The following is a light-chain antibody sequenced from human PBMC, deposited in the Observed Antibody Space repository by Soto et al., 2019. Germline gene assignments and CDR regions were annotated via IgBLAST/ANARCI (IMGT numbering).Light chain of an antibody. Sequence: SALTQPASVSGSRGQSITISCTGTSSDVGGYNYVSWYQQHPDKAPKLMIYEVTNRPSGVSNRFSGSKSANTASLTISGLQAEDEADYYCSSYTRRNTWVFGGGTKVTVL. CDR3: SSYTRRNTWV. CDR2: EVT. CDR1: SSDVGGYNY. J-gene: IGLJ3*02. V-gene: IGLV2-14*01.